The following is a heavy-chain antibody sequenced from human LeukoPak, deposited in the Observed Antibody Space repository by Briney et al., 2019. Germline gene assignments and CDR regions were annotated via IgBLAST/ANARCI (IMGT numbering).Heavy chain of an antibody. J-gene: IGHJ5*02. CDR2: IYYSGST. CDR3: ARKVRSSLYNWFDP. CDR1: GGSISDYH. V-gene: IGHV4-59*08. D-gene: IGHD6-6*01. Sequence: PSETLSLTCTVSGGSISDYHWNWIRQPPGKTLEWIGSIYYSGSTSYSPSLKSRVTISVDTSKNQFSLNLNSVTAADTAVYYCARKVRSSLYNWFDPWGQGTLVTVSS.